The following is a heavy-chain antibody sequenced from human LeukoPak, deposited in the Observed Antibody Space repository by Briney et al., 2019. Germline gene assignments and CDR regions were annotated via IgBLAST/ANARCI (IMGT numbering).Heavy chain of an antibody. CDR1: GFTFRSYT. D-gene: IGHD3-10*01. Sequence: GGSLRLSCAASGFTFRSYTMSWVRQAPGKGLEWVSGISGSGGSAYYADSVKGRFTISRDNAKNSLYLQMNSLRAEDTAVYYCARDYYGSGSFDYWGQGTLVTVSS. CDR3: ARDYYGSGSFDY. J-gene: IGHJ4*02. CDR2: ISGSGGSA. V-gene: IGHV3-23*01.